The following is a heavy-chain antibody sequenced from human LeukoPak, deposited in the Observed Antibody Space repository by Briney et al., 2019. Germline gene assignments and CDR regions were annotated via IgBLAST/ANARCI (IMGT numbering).Heavy chain of an antibody. J-gene: IGHJ6*02. V-gene: IGHV3-64D*09. Sequence: GGSLRLSCSASGFTFSSYAMHWVRQTPGKGLEYVSAISSNGGSTYYADSVKGRFTISRDNSKNTLYLQMSSLRAEDTAVYYCVKGMGSAMVSYYGMDVWGQGTTVTVSS. CDR1: GFTFSSYA. CDR2: ISSNGGST. D-gene: IGHD5-18*01. CDR3: VKGMGSAMVSYYGMDV.